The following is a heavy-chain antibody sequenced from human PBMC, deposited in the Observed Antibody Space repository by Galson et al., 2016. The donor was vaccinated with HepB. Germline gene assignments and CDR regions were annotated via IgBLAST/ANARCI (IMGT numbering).Heavy chain of an antibody. CDR1: EFTFSDYT. Sequence: SLRLSCAASEFTFSDYTMNWVRQAPGKGLEWVSSVSTSSSYIFYADSVKGRFTISRDNAKNSLYLQMNSLRAEDTAVYYCARAPYYFDRGPFDYWGRGTLVTVSS. V-gene: IGHV3-21*01. CDR3: ARAPYYFDRGPFDY. CDR2: VSTSSSYI. D-gene: IGHD3-22*01. J-gene: IGHJ4*02.